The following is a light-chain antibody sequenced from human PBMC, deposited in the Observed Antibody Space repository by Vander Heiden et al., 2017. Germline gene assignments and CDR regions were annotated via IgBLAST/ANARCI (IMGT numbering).Light chain of an antibody. J-gene: IGKJ5*01. CDR1: QSVSTN. Sequence: EIVMTQSPATLSVSPGESATLSCRASQSVSTNLAWYQQKPGQAPRLLIYLASTRATDIPVRFSGSGSGTEFTLTISSLQSEDFAVYFCQQYHNWPPITFGQGTRLXIK. V-gene: IGKV3-15*01. CDR3: QQYHNWPPIT. CDR2: LAS.